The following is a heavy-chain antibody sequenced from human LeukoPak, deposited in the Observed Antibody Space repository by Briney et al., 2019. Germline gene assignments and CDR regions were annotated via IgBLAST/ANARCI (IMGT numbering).Heavy chain of an antibody. CDR1: GGSITSRSYY. CDR3: GRQSPALDYVDSGLYWYFGL. CDR2: IYYSGST. D-gene: IGHD4-17*01. J-gene: IGHJ2*01. V-gene: IGHV4-39*01. Sequence: SSETLSLTCTVSGGSITSRSYYWGWLRQPPGKGLEWIGTIYYSGSTYYNPSLKSRVTISVDTSKNQFSLKLTSVTAADTAVYYCGRQSPALDYVDSGLYWYFGLWGRGTLLSVSS.